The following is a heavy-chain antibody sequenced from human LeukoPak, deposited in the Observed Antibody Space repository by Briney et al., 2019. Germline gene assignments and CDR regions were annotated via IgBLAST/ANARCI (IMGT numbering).Heavy chain of an antibody. CDR1: GGSISSYY. J-gene: IGHJ3*01. CDR2: IYYSGST. D-gene: IGHD3-10*01. Sequence: SETLSLTCTVSGGSISSYYWSWIRQPPAKGLEWIGYIYYSGSTSYNPSLNSRVAISLDTSKNQFSLKLTSVTAADTAVYYCAGIHPGDLWGQGTMVTVSS. CDR3: AGIHPGDL. V-gene: IGHV4-59*01.